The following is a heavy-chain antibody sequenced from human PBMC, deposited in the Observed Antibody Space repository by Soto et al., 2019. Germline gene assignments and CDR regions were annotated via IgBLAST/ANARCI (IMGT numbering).Heavy chain of an antibody. Sequence: SQTLSLTCAISGDTVSSNSADWTWIRQSPSRGLEWLGKTYYRSKWYNEYAVSVKSRISINADTSKNQFSLQLDSVTPEDTAVYYCARGGYSMDVWGQGTTVTVSS. CDR1: GDTVSSNSAD. J-gene: IGHJ6*02. CDR2: TYYRSKWYN. V-gene: IGHV6-1*01. CDR3: ARGGYSMDV.